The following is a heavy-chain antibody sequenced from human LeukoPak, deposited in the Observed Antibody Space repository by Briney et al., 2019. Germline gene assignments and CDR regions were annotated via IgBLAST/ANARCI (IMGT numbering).Heavy chain of an antibody. Sequence: ASVKVSCKASGYTFTSYGISWVGQAPGQGLEWMGWISAYNGNTNYAQKLQGRVTMTTDTSTSTAYMELRSLRSDDTAVYYCAREFTGVGATITTNWFDPWGQGTLVTVSS. CDR2: ISAYNGNT. D-gene: IGHD1-26*01. CDR3: AREFTGVGATITTNWFDP. J-gene: IGHJ5*02. CDR1: GYTFTSYG. V-gene: IGHV1-18*01.